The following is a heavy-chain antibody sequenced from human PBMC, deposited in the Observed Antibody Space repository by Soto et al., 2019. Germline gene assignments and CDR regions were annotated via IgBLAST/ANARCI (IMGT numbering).Heavy chain of an antibody. CDR2: ISSTTNYI. CDR3: ARESEDLTSNFDY. V-gene: IGHV3-21*06. CDR1: GFTVSNNY. Sequence: EVQLVESGGGLIQPGGSLRLSCAASGFTVSNNYMSWVRRAPGKGLEWVSSISSTTNYIYYGDSMKGRFTISRDNAKNSLYLELNSLRAEDTAVYYCARESEDLTSNFDYWGQGTLVTVSS. J-gene: IGHJ4*02.